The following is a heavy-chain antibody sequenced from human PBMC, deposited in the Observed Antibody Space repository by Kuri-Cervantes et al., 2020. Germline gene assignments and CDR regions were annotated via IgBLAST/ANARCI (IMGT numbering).Heavy chain of an antibody. CDR1: GGSISSYS. CDR2: IYSSGST. V-gene: IGHV4-59*01. Sequence: SETLSLTCTVSGGSISSYSWSRIRQPPGNGLEWIGYIYSSGSTNYNPSINSRFNISLDTSKNQFSLKLSSVTAADTAVYYCARFPYYYMDVWGKGTTVTVSS. CDR3: ARFPYYYMDV. J-gene: IGHJ6*03.